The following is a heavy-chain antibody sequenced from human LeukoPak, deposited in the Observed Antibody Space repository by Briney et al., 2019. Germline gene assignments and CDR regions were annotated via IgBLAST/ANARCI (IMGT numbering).Heavy chain of an antibody. CDR2: ISAYNGST. D-gene: IGHD3-22*01. V-gene: IGHV1-18*01. J-gene: IGHJ3*02. CDR1: GYTFTSYG. CDR3: ARDLHYYDSSGTTAGPCGAFDI. Sequence: ASVKVSCKASGYTFTSYGISWVRQAPGQGLEWMGWISAYNGSTNYAQKLQGRVTMTRDMSTSTVYMELSSLRSEDTAVYYCARDLHYYDSSGTTAGPCGAFDIWGQGTMVTVSS.